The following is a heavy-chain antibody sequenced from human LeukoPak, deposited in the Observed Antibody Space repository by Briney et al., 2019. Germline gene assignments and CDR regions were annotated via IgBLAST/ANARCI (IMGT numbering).Heavy chain of an antibody. V-gene: IGHV5-51*01. CDR3: AIGGDSTTSCYRCFNY. CDR1: GSSFTSYW. D-gene: IGHD2-2*01. CDR2: IYPDDSDT. Sequence: GEPLEISWQGSGSSFTSYWIGGVRQLPGKGLEWMGIIYPDDSDTRYSPSFQGQVTISADKSISTASLQWSSLKASDTAMYYCAIGGDSTTSCYRCFNYWGQGTLVTVSS. J-gene: IGHJ4*02.